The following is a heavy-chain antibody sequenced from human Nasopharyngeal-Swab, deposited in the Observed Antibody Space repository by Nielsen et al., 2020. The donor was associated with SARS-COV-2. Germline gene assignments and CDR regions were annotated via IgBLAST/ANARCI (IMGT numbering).Heavy chain of an antibody. Sequence: GSLRLSCTVSGYSISSGYYWAWIRQPPGKGLEWIGSIYHGGRTYYTPSLESLVTISVDTSNNHFSLKLTSVTAADTAVYYCARELSNTPKYNWFDPWGQGTLVTVSS. D-gene: IGHD5-18*01. CDR2: IYHGGRT. CDR3: ARELSNTPKYNWFDP. J-gene: IGHJ5*02. CDR1: GYSISSGYY. V-gene: IGHV4-38-2*02.